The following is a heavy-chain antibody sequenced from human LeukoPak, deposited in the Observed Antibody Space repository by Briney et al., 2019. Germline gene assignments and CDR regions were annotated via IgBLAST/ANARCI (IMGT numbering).Heavy chain of an antibody. D-gene: IGHD5-18*01. CDR2: IYYSGST. CDR1: GGSISSSSYY. CDR3: ARQPGYSYGFYYFDY. V-gene: IGHV4-39*01. Sequence: SETLSLTCTVSGGSISSSSYYWGWIRQPPGKGLEWIGSIYYSGSTYYNPSPKSRVTISVDTSKNQFSLKLSSVTAADTAVYYCARQPGYSYGFYYFDYWGQGTLVTVSS. J-gene: IGHJ4*02.